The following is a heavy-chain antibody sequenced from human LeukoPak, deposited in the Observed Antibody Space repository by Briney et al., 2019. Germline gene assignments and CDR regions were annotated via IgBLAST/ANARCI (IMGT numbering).Heavy chain of an antibody. J-gene: IGHJ5*02. Sequence: PSETLSLTCTVSVGSISSYYWTWIRHPAGKGLEWIGRIYTSGSTNYNPSLKSRVTMSVDTSKNQFSLKLSSVTAADTAVYYCARGVRMVRGVSPFDPWGQGTLVTVSS. CDR2: IYTSGST. CDR3: ARGVRMVRGVSPFDP. V-gene: IGHV4-4*07. D-gene: IGHD3-10*01. CDR1: VGSISSYY.